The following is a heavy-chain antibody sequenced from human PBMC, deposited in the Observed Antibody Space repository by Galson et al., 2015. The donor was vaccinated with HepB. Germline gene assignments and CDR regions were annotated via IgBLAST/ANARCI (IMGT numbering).Heavy chain of an antibody. D-gene: IGHD6-19*01. CDR3: TSLGDFSGYSSS. CDR2: IRSKASTDAT. CDR1: GFTFSGSA. Sequence: SLRLSCAASGFTFSGSAIHWVRQASGKGLEWVGRIRSKASTDATAYAAALKGRFTNARDDSKNTAYLHMIGLKTEDTAVYYCTSLGDFSGYSSSWGQGTLVTVSS. V-gene: IGHV3-73*01. J-gene: IGHJ4*02.